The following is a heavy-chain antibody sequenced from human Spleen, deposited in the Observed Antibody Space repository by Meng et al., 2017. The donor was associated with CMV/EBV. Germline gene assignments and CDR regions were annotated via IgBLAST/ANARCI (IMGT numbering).Heavy chain of an antibody. J-gene: IGHJ4*02. CDR1: GFTFSNSA. CDR2: ISYDGSNK. V-gene: IGHV3-30-3*01. Sequence: GESLKISCAASGFTFSNSAMHWVRQAPGKGLEWVAVISYDGSNKYYADSVKGRFTISRDNSKNTLYLQMNSLRAEDTAVYYCARNREAIAARAYFDYWGQGTLVTVSS. D-gene: IGHD6-6*01. CDR3: ARNREAIAARAYFDY.